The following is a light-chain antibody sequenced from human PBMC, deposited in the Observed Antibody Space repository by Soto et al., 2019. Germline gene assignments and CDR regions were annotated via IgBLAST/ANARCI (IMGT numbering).Light chain of an antibody. V-gene: IGLV2-14*01. Sequence: QSALTQPASVSGSPGQSITISCTGTSSDVGNYDYVSWYQQYPGKAPRLMIYAVSRRPSGISDRFSGSKSGNTACLTISGLQAEDEADYYCTSYTPSSTYVFGTGTKLTVL. CDR1: SSDVGNYDY. CDR3: TSYTPSSTYV. CDR2: AVS. J-gene: IGLJ1*01.